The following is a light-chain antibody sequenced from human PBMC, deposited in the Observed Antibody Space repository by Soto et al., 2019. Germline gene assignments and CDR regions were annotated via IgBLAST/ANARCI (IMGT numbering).Light chain of an antibody. CDR2: GAS. CDR1: QRVSSGY. CDR3: QQYHTSPVT. Sequence: EIVLTQSPGTLSLSPGERATLSCRASQRVSSGYLAWYQQKPGQTPRLLIYGASGRATGIPDRFSGSGSGTDFTLTISRLEPEDFAVYYCQQYHTSPVTFGQGTKV. J-gene: IGKJ1*01. V-gene: IGKV3-20*01.